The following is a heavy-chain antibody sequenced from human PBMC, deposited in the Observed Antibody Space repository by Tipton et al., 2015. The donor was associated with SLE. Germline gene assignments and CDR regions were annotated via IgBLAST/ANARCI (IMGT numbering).Heavy chain of an antibody. CDR1: GGSISSGGYS. CDR2: IYHSGST. J-gene: IGHJ5*02. CDR3: ARDRYCSSTSCYWFDP. V-gene: IGHV4-30-2*01. Sequence: LRLSCAVSGGSISSGGYSWSWIRQPPGKGLEWIGYIYHSGSTYYNPSLKSRVTISVDRSKNQFSLKLSSVTAADTAVYYCARDRYCSSTSCYWFDPWGQGTLVTVSS. D-gene: IGHD2-2*01.